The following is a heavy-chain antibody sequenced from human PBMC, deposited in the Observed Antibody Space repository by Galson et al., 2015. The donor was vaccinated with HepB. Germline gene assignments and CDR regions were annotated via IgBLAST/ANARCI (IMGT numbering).Heavy chain of an antibody. V-gene: IGHV3-15*07. D-gene: IGHD1-26*01. Sequence: LRLSCAGSGVTLRNAWMNWVRQAPGKGLEWVGRIKNDGGTTDYAASVKGRFTISRDESKNTLHLQMNSLKTEDTAVYYCTTGYSSTWHDHYWGQGTLVTVCS. CDR2: IKNDGGTT. CDR3: TTGYSSTWHDHY. CDR1: GVTLRNAW. J-gene: IGHJ4*02.